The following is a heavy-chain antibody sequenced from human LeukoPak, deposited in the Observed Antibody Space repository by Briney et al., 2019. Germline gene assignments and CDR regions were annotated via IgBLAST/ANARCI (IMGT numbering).Heavy chain of an antibody. D-gene: IGHD6-19*01. J-gene: IGHJ4*02. Sequence: ASVKVSCKASGGTFSSYAISWVRQAPGQGLEWMGRISAYNGNTNYAQKLQGRVTMTTDTSTSTAYMELRSLRSDDTAVYCCARDMGYSSGWYERFDYWGQGTLVTVSS. CDR3: ARDMGYSSGWYERFDY. CDR1: GGTFSSYA. CDR2: ISAYNGNT. V-gene: IGHV1-18*01.